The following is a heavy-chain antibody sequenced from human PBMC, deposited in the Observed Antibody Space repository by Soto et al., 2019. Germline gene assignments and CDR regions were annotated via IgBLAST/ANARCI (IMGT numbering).Heavy chain of an antibody. CDR1: GYTLTELS. V-gene: IGHV1-24*01. D-gene: IGHD3-9*01. J-gene: IGHJ6*02. CDR3: ARGPDYDILTAYPV. CDR2: FDPEDGET. Sequence: ASVKVSCKVSGYTLTELSMHWVRQAPGKGLEWMGGFDPEDGETIYAQKFQGRVTITADESTSTAYMELSSLRSEDTAVYYCARGPDYDILTAYPVWGQGTTVTVSS.